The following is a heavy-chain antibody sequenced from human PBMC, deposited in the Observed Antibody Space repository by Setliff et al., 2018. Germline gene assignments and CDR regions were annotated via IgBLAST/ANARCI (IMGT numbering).Heavy chain of an antibody. J-gene: IGHJ4*02. V-gene: IGHV3-74*01. Sequence: GGSLRLSCAATGFNFRTYWMHWVRQGPGKGPEWVARTNSDGSTASYADSVKGRFTISRDNSRNTLYLQMSGLRAEDTAVYYCARDAKIVVVHNPYYFDQWGQGTLVTVSS. CDR3: ARDAKIVVVHNPYYFDQ. D-gene: IGHD3-22*01. CDR2: TNSDGSTA. CDR1: GFNFRTYW.